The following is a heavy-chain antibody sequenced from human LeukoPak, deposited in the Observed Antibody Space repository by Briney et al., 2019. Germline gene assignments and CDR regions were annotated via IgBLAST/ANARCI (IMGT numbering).Heavy chain of an antibody. Sequence: GGSLRLSCAVSGFTFSSYAMHWVRQAPGKGLEWVSSITSTSSSTFYADSVKGRFTISRDNSKKTLHLQMNSVRAEDTAVYSCAKGGVTLMQGFDYWGQGTLVTVSS. CDR1: GFTFSSYA. CDR3: AKGGVTLMQGFDY. J-gene: IGHJ4*02. CDR2: ITSTSSST. D-gene: IGHD3-22*01. V-gene: IGHV3-23*05.